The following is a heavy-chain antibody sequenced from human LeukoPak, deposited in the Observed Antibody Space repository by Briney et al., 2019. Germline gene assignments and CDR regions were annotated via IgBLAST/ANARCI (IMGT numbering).Heavy chain of an antibody. V-gene: IGHV4-59*08. J-gene: IGHJ4*02. CDR3: ARHSTYYYGSGSYAHFDY. CDR1: GGSISSYY. CDR2: IYYSGST. D-gene: IGHD3-10*01. Sequence: SETLSLTCTVSGGSISSYYWSWIRQPPGKGLEWIGYIYYSGSTNYNPSLKSRVTISVDTSKNQFSLKLSSVTAADTAVYYCARHSTYYYGSGSYAHFDYWGQGTLVTVSS.